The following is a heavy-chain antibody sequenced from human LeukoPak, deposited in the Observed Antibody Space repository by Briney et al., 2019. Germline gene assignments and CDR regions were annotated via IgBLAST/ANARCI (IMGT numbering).Heavy chain of an antibody. V-gene: IGHV3-7*01. CDR2: IKDDGSEK. CDR1: GFTFSNYW. CDR3: ARGSIAAAGGIDY. D-gene: IGHD6-13*01. J-gene: IGHJ4*02. Sequence: PGGSLRLSCAASGFTFSNYWMSWVRQAPGKGLEWVANIKDDGSEKYYVDSVKGRFTISRDNAKNSLYLQMNSLRAEDTAVYYCARGSIAAAGGIDYWGQGTLVTVSS.